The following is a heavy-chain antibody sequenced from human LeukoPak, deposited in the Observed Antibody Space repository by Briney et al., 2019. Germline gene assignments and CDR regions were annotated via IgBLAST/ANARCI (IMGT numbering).Heavy chain of an antibody. D-gene: IGHD1-26*01. V-gene: IGHV3-30*03. CDR2: ISYDGSNK. J-gene: IGHJ4*02. CDR1: GFTFGRYA. CDR3: ARSRRRELLRTYFDY. Sequence: GGSLRLSCTASGFTFGRYAMHWLRQAPGKGLEWVAVISYDGSNKYYADSVKGRLTISRDNSKNTLYLQMNSLRAEDTAVYYCARSRRRELLRTYFDYWGQGTLVTVSS.